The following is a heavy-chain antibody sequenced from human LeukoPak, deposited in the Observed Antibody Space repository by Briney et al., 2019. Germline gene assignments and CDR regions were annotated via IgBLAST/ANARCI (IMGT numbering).Heavy chain of an antibody. CDR2: IYYSGST. V-gene: IGHV4-39*07. CDR3: ARGVAARPYYYYYMDV. Sequence: SETLSLTCTVSGGSISSSSYYWGWIRQPPGKGLEWIGSIYYSGSTYYNPSLKSRVTISVDTSKNQFSLKLSSVTAADTAVYYCARGVAARPYYYYYMDVWGKGPRSPSP. CDR1: GGSISSSSYY. J-gene: IGHJ6*03. D-gene: IGHD6-6*01.